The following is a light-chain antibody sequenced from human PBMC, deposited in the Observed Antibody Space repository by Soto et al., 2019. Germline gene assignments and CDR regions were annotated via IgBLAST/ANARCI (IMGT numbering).Light chain of an antibody. J-gene: IGKJ3*01. V-gene: IGKV1-39*01. Sequence: DIQMAQSPSSLSASLGDRVTITCRASQSISTYLNWYQQKPGKVPKLLIYAAASLQSGVPSRFSGSGSGTDFTLTISSLQPEDFATYYCQQSYSTPFTFGPGTKVDI. CDR1: QSISTY. CDR3: QQSYSTPFT. CDR2: AAA.